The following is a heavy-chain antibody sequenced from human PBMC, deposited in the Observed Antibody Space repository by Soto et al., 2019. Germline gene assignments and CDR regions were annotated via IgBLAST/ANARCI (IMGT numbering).Heavy chain of an antibody. J-gene: IGHJ4*02. CDR1: GDTFNFYS. CDR3: ASSHGSGYRAFDY. Sequence: QVQLVQSGAEVKRPGSSVKVSCKTSGDTFNFYSINWVRQAPGVGLEWVGRVNPILSMSNYAQRFQGRVTMTADKSTSTAYMELRSLRSEDTAIYYCASSHGSGYRAFDYWGQGALVTVSS. V-gene: IGHV1-69*02. D-gene: IGHD3-10*01. CDR2: VNPILSMS.